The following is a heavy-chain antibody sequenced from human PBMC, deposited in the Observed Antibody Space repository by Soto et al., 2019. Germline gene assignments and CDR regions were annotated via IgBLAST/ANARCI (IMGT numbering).Heavy chain of an antibody. CDR1: GFTFSSYA. CDR2: ISYDGSNK. CDR3: ARDFAVPGWGLSTNYYYYGMDV. D-gene: IGHD3-10*01. Sequence: GGSLRLSCAASGFTFSSYAMHWVRQAPGKGLEWVAVISYDGSNKYYADSVKGRFTISRDNSKNTLYLQMNSLRAEDTAVYYCARDFAVPGWGLSTNYYYYGMDVWGQGTTVTVSS. V-gene: IGHV3-30-3*01. J-gene: IGHJ6*02.